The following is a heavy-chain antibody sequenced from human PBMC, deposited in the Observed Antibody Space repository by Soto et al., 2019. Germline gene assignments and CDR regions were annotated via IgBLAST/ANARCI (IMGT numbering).Heavy chain of an antibody. V-gene: IGHV1-58*01. CDR1: GFTFTSSA. CDR3: AAGSFDDFWSGPPYYYYYGMDV. D-gene: IGHD3-3*01. Sequence: SVKVSCKASGFTFTSSAVQWVRQARGQRLEWIGWIVVGSGNTNYAQKFQERVTITRDMSTSTAYMELSSLRSEDTAVYYCAAGSFDDFWSGPPYYYYYGMDVWGQGTTVTVSS. CDR2: IVVGSGNT. J-gene: IGHJ6*02.